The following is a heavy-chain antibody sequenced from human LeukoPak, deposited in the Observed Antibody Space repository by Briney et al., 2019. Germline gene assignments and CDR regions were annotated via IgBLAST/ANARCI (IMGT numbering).Heavy chain of an antibody. CDR1: GGSISSYY. V-gene: IGHV4-4*07. D-gene: IGHD4-17*01. Sequence: PSETLSLTCTLFGGSISSYYWSWIRQPAGKGLEWVGRLHISGSTNYNPSLKSRATMSVDTSKNQSSLKLRSVTAADTALYFCARGRLADYGDYEGFEYWGQGTLVTVSS. CDR3: ARGRLADYGDYEGFEY. J-gene: IGHJ4*02. CDR2: LHISGST.